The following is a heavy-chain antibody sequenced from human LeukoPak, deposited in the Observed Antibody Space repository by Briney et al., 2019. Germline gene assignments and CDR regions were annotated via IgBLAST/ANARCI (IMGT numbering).Heavy chain of an antibody. Sequence: GASVKVSCKASGGTFSSYAISWVRQAPGQGLEWMGGIIPIFGTANYAQKFQGRVTITADKSTSTAYMELSSLRSEDTAVYYCAIQRRGRIQLWLPELRYYYYMDVWGKGTTVTVSS. J-gene: IGHJ6*03. CDR1: GGTFSSYA. CDR2: IIPIFGTA. CDR3: AIQRRGRIQLWLPELRYYYYMDV. D-gene: IGHD5-18*01. V-gene: IGHV1-69*06.